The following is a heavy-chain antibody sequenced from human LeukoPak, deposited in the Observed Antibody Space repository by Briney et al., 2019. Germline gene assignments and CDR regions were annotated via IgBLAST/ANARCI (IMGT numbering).Heavy chain of an antibody. CDR2: IYYSGST. J-gene: IGHJ5*01. D-gene: IGHD5-24*01. CDR1: GGSISSSSYY. Sequence: PSETLSLTCTVSGGSISSSSYYWGWLRQPPGKGLEWIGSIYYSGSTYYNPSLKSRVTISVDTSKNPFSLKPSSVTAADTAVYSYASESDEMATSLFDACGQGRLVTVSS. CDR3: ASESDEMATSLFDA. V-gene: IGHV4-39*07.